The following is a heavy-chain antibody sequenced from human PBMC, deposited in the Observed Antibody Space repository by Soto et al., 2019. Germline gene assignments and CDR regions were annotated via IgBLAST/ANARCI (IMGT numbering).Heavy chain of an antibody. CDR3: VRDSPMWSTYSGYDGIDY. J-gene: IGHJ4*02. CDR2: IIPLLGIA. V-gene: IGHV1-69*04. D-gene: IGHD5-12*01. CDR1: GGTFSNDI. Sequence: SVKVSCKASGGTFSNDIITWVRQAPGQGLEWMGRIIPLLGIANYAQKFQGRVTITADKSTSTAYMELNSLRSEDTAVYYCVRDSPMWSTYSGYDGIDYWGQ.